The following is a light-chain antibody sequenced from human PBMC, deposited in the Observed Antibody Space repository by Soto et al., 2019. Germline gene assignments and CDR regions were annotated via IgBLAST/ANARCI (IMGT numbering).Light chain of an antibody. J-gene: IGLJ1*01. CDR3: SSHTTSNTYV. V-gene: IGLV2-14*01. CDR1: SSDVGAYNY. Sequence: QSVLTQPASVSGSPGQSITISCTGTSSDVGAYNYVSWYQQHPGKAPELIIYDVSNRPSGVSNRFSGSKSGNTASLTISGLQAEDEADYHCSSHTTSNTYVFGTGTKSPS. CDR2: DVS.